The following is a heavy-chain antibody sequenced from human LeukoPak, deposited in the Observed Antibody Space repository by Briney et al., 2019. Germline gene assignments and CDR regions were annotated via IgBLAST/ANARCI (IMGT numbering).Heavy chain of an antibody. Sequence: GGSLRLSCAASGFTFSNYAMHWVRQAPGKGLEWVAVISYDGSNKYYADSVKGRFTISRDNSKNTLYLQMNSLRAEDTAVYYCAREAYYYDSSGLLDYWGQGTLVNVSS. D-gene: IGHD3-22*01. CDR2: ISYDGSNK. CDR3: AREAYYYDSSGLLDY. V-gene: IGHV3-30*01. J-gene: IGHJ4*02. CDR1: GFTFSNYA.